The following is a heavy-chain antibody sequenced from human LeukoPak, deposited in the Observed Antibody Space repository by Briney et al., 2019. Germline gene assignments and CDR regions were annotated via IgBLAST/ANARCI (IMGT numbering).Heavy chain of an antibody. CDR2: ISYDGINK. Sequence: GGSLRLSCATSGFTFSNYAMHWVRQAPGKGLEWVALISYDGINKYYADSVKGRFTISRDNSKNTLYLLMHSLRPEDTAVYYCAREAYDSSAYYFDYWGQGALVTVSS. D-gene: IGHD3-22*01. J-gene: IGHJ4*02. CDR1: GFTFSNYA. V-gene: IGHV3-30-3*01. CDR3: AREAYDSSAYYFDY.